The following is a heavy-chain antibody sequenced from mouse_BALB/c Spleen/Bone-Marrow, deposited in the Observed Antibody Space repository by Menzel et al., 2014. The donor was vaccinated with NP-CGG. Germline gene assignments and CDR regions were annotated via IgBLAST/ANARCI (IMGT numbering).Heavy chain of an antibody. CDR2: ISSGSSTT. CDR3: TRGGNWDDFDY. CDR1: GFTFSSFG. V-gene: IGHV5-17*02. Sequence: EVKLMESGGGLVQPGGSRKLSCAASGFTFSSFGMHWVRQTPEKGLEWVAYISSGSSTTYYADTVKGRFTISRDNPKNTLFLQVTSLRSEDTAMYYCTRGGNWDDFDYWGQGTTLTVSS. D-gene: IGHD4-1*01. J-gene: IGHJ2*01.